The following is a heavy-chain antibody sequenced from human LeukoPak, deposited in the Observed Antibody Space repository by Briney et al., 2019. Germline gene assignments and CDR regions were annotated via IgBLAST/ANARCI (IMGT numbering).Heavy chain of an antibody. CDR2: ISYDGSNK. D-gene: IGHD6-13*01. Sequence: SGGSLRLSCAASGFTFSSYGMHWVRQAPGKGLEWVAVISYDGSNKYYADSVKGRFTISRDNSKNTLYLQMNSLRAADTAVYFCARAGDYSSNWRFDYWGQGTLVTVSS. J-gene: IGHJ4*02. V-gene: IGHV3-30*03. CDR3: ARAGDYSSNWRFDY. CDR1: GFTFSSYG.